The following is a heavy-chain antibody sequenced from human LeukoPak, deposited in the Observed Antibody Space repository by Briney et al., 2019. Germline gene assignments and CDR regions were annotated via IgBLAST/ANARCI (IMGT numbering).Heavy chain of an antibody. D-gene: IGHD3-3*01. V-gene: IGHV1-18*01. CDR2: ISAYNGDT. CDR1: GYTFTSYG. Sequence: ASVKVSCKASGYTFTSYGINWVRQAPGQGLEWMGWISAYNGDTNYAQKLQGRVTMTTDTSTSTAYMKLRSLRSDDTAVYYCARIWSITIFVGHQRAGKAFDIWGQGTMVTVSS. CDR3: ARIWSITIFVGHQRAGKAFDI. J-gene: IGHJ3*02.